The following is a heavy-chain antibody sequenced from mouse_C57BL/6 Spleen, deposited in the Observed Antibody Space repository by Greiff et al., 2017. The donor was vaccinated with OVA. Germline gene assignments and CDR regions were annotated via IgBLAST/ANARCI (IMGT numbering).Heavy chain of an antibody. Sequence: EVQLQQSGPELVKPGASVKISCKASGYTFTDYYMNWVKQSHGKSLDWIGDINPNNGGTIYNQKFTGKATLTVDKSSSTAYMELRSLTSEDSAVYYCAREDYYGDLDYWGQGTTLTVSS. V-gene: IGHV1-26*01. D-gene: IGHD1-1*01. CDR2: INPNNGGT. CDR3: AREDYYGDLDY. CDR1: GYTFTDYY. J-gene: IGHJ2*01.